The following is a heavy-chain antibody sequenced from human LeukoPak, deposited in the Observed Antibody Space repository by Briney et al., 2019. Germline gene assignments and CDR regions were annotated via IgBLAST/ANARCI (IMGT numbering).Heavy chain of an antibody. CDR2: ISGSGGST. CDR1: GFTFSSYA. J-gene: IGHJ3*02. Sequence: GGSLRLSCAASGFTFSSYAMSWVRQAPGKGLEWVSAISGSGGSTYYADSVKGRFTISGDNSKNTLYLQMNSLRAEDTAVYYCAKDGGYCSGGSCYFGAFDIWGQGTMVTVSS. V-gene: IGHV3-23*01. CDR3: AKDGGYCSGGSCYFGAFDI. D-gene: IGHD2-15*01.